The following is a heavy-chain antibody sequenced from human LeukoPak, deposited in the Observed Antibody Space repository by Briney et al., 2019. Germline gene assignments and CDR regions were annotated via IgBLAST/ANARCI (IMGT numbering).Heavy chain of an antibody. D-gene: IGHD3-22*01. V-gene: IGHV1-18*01. CDR3: ARDLYYDSSGYYF. CDR1: GYTFTSYG. Sequence: ASVKVSCKPSGYTFTSYGISWVRQAPGQGIEWMGWISAYNGNTNYAQKLQGRVTMTTDTSTSTAYMELRSLRSDDTAVYYCARDLYYDSSGYYFWGQGTLVTVSS. CDR2: ISAYNGNT. J-gene: IGHJ4*02.